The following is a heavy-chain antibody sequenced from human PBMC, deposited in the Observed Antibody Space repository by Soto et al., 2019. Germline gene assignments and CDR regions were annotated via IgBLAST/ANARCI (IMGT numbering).Heavy chain of an antibody. D-gene: IGHD3-10*02. CDR3: ARDLGSGSYYPYYYYYMDV. Sequence: GGSLRLSCAASGFTVSSNYMSWVRQAPGKGLEWVSVIYSGGSTYYADSVKGRFTISRDNSKNTLYLQMNSLRAEDTAVYYCARDLGSGSYYPYYYYYMDVWGKGTTVTVS. CDR2: IYSGGST. J-gene: IGHJ6*03. CDR1: GFTVSSNY. V-gene: IGHV3-66*01.